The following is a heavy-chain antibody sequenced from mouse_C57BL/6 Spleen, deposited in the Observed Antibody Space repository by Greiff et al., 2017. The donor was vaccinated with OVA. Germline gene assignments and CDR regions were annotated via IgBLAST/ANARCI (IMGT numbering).Heavy chain of an antibody. J-gene: IGHJ2*01. CDR3: ARSGYYGSSLDY. CDR2: IDPSDSYT. CDR1: GYTFTSYW. Sequence: QVQLQQPGAELVKPGASVKLSCKASGYTFTSYWMQWVKQRPGQGLEWIGEIDPSDSYTNYNQKFKGKATLTVDTSSSTAYMQLSSLTSEDSAVYYCARSGYYGSSLDYWGQGTTLTVSS. D-gene: IGHD1-1*01. V-gene: IGHV1-50*01.